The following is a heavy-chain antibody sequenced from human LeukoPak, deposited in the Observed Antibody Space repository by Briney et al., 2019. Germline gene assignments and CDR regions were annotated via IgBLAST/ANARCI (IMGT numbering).Heavy chain of an antibody. V-gene: IGHV3-49*04. CDR2: IRSKAYGGTT. J-gene: IGHJ4*02. Sequence: PGGSLRLSCTASGFTFGDYAMSWVRQAPGKGLEWVGFIRSKAYGGTTEYAASVKGRFTISRDDSKSIAYLQMNSLKTEDTAVYYCTRARSGYSYGYGDFDYWGQGTLVTVSS. CDR3: TRARSGYSYGYGDFDY. CDR1: GFTFGDYA. D-gene: IGHD5-18*01.